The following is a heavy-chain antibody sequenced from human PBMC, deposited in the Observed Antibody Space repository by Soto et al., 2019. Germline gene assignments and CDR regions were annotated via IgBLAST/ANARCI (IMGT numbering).Heavy chain of an antibody. D-gene: IGHD3-3*01. V-gene: IGHV3-23*01. CDR3: AKGSEVIIRYNWFDP. J-gene: IGHJ5*02. Sequence: HPGGSLRLSCAASGFTFSGYAMSWFRQAPGKGLEWVSAISGSGGSTYYADSVKGRFTISRDNSKNTLYLQMNSLRAEDTAVYYCAKGSEVIIRYNWFDPWGQGTLVTVS. CDR1: GFTFSGYA. CDR2: ISGSGGST.